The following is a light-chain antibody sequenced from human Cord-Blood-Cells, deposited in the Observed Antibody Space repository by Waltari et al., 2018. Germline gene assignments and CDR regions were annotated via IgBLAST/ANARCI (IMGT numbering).Light chain of an antibody. CDR3: QSADSSGTCWV. J-gene: IGLJ3*02. CDR2: KDS. Sequence: SYELTQPPSVSVSAGQTARITCSGDALPKQYASWYQQKPGQAPVLVIYKDSERPSGIPERFSGSSSGTTVTLTISGVQAEDEADYYCQSADSSGTCWVFGGGTKLTVL. CDR1: ALPKQY. V-gene: IGLV3-25*02.